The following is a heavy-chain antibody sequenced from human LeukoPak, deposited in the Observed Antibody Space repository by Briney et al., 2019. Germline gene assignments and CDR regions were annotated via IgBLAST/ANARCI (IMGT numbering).Heavy chain of an antibody. CDR1: GFTFSSYW. J-gene: IGHJ4*02. CDR2: IKLDGSEK. V-gene: IGHV3-7*01. Sequence: PGGSLRLSCAASGFTFSSYWTSWVRQAPGRRLEWVANIKLDGSEKWYADSVKGRFTISRDNAKTSLFMQMNSLRAEDTAVYYCARDAWKDRYFDYWGQGTLVTVSS. D-gene: IGHD1-1*01. CDR3: ARDAWKDRYFDY.